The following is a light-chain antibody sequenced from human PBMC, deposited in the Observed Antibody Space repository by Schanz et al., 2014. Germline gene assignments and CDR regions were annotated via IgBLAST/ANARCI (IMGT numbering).Light chain of an antibody. CDR1: SSNIGSNT. CDR2: DNN. CDR3: AAWDDTLSGPV. J-gene: IGLJ2*01. V-gene: IGLV1-44*01. Sequence: QSVLTQPPSASGTPGQRVTISCSAYSSNIGSNTVNWYQQLPGTAPKLLMYDNNQRPSGVPDRFSGSKSGTSASLAISGLQSEDEGDYYCAAWDDTLSGPVFGGGTKLTVL.